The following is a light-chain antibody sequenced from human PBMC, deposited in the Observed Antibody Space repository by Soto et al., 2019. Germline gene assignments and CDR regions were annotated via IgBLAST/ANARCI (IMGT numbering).Light chain of an antibody. CDR3: AAWDDSLNGYV. V-gene: IGLV1-44*01. J-gene: IGLJ1*01. CDR2: SNN. Sequence: SVLPQPPSASGTPGQRVTISCSRSSSNIGSNTVNWYQQLPGTAPKLLIYSNNQRPSGVPDRFSGSKSGTSASLAISGLQSEDEADYYCAAWDDSLNGYVFGTGTKVTVL. CDR1: SSNIGSNT.